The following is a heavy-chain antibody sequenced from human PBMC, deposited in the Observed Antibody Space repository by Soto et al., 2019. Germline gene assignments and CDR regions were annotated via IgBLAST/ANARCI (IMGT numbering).Heavy chain of an antibody. Sequence: PGGSLRLSCAASGFTFSSYAMTWVRQAPGKGLEWVSGISASGDSSYYADSVKGRLTISRDNSKSTLYLQMNSLRPEDTAVYYCTNSHGPNIPVPGGQAEYWGQGTLVTVSS. CDR2: ISASGDSS. D-gene: IGHD6-19*01. J-gene: IGHJ4*02. CDR1: GFTFSSYA. V-gene: IGHV3-23*01. CDR3: TNSHGPNIPVPGGQAEY.